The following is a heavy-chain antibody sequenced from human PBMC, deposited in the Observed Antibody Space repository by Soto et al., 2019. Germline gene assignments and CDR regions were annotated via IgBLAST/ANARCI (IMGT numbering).Heavy chain of an antibody. Sequence: PGGSLRLSCAASGFTFDDYAMHWVRQAPGKGLEWVSGISWNSGSIGYADSVKGRFTISRDNAKNSLYLQMDSLRDEDTAVYYCARDHGGSTWFVGIYYYFGVDVWGQGTTVTVSS. CDR3: ARDHGGSTWFVGIYYYFGVDV. CDR2: ISWNSGSI. CDR1: GFTFDDYA. D-gene: IGHD6-13*01. V-gene: IGHV3-9*01. J-gene: IGHJ6*02.